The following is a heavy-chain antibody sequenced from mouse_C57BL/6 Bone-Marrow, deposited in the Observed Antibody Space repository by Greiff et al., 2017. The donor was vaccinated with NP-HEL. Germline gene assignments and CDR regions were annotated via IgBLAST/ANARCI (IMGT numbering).Heavy chain of an antibody. V-gene: IGHV1-81*01. CDR3: ARGDYGSSYYAWFAY. Sequence: VQRVESGAELARPGASVKLSCKASGYTFTSYGISWVKQRTGQGLEWIGEIYPRSGNTYYNEKFKGKATLTADKSSSTAYMELRSLTSEDSAVYFCARGDYGSSYYAWFAYWGQGTLVTVSA. D-gene: IGHD1-1*01. CDR2: IYPRSGNT. J-gene: IGHJ3*01. CDR1: GYTFTSYG.